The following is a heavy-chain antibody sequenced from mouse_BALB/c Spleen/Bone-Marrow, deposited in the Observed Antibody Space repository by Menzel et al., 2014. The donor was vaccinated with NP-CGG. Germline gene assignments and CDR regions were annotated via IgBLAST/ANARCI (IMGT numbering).Heavy chain of an antibody. CDR3: AREGGTTAHYYAMDY. V-gene: IGHV5-6-5*01. D-gene: IGHD1-2*01. J-gene: IGHJ4*01. CDR1: GSTFSSYA. Sequence: EVKLVESGGGLVKPGGSLKLSCAASGSTFSSYAMSWVRQTPEKRLEWVASISSGGSTYYPDSVKGRFTISRDNARNILYLQMSSLRSEDTAMYYCAREGGTTAHYYAMDYWGQGTSVTVSS. CDR2: ISSGGST.